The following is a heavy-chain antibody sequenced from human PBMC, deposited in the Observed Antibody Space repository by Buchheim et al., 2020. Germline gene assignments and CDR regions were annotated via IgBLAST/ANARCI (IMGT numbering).Heavy chain of an antibody. V-gene: IGHV3-30*18. CDR2: ISYDGSNK. Sequence: QVQLVESGGGVVQPGRSLRLSCAASGFTFSSYGMHWVRQAPGKGLEWVAVISYDGSNKYYADSVKGRFPISRDNSKNTLYLQMNSLRAEDTAVYYCAKVSYDSSGYVDYWGQGTL. D-gene: IGHD3-22*01. CDR3: AKVSYDSSGYVDY. J-gene: IGHJ4*02. CDR1: GFTFSSYG.